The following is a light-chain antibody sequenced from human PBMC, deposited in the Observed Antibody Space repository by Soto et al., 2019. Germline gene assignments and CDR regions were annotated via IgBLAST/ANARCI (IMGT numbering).Light chain of an antibody. CDR2: DTS. Sequence: QAVVTQEPSLTVSPGGTVTLTCGSSTGAVTSGHYPYWFQQKPGQAPRTLIYDTSNKHSWTPARFSGSLLGDKAALTLSGAQPEDEADYSCLGSYSGDLVFGGGPKLTVL. V-gene: IGLV7-46*01. J-gene: IGLJ3*02. CDR1: TGAVTSGHY. CDR3: LGSYSGDLV.